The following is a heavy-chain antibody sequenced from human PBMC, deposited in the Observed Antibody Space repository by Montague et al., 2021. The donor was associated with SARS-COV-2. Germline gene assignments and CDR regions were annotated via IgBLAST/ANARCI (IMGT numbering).Heavy chain of an antibody. CDR1: GFTFSSYA. Sequence: SLRLSCAASGFTFSSYAMHWVRQAPGKGLEWVAVISYDGSNKYYADSVKGRFTISRDNSKNTLYLQMNSLRAEDTAVYYCARDFDDYGGYGAFDIWGQGTMVTVSS. CDR2: ISYDGSNK. D-gene: IGHD4-17*01. V-gene: IGHV3-30*04. CDR3: ARDFDDYGGYGAFDI. J-gene: IGHJ3*02.